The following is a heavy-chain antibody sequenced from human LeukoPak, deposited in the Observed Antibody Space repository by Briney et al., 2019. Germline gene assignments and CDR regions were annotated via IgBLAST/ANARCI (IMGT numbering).Heavy chain of an antibody. J-gene: IGHJ4*02. D-gene: IGHD3-10*01. CDR3: AILWFGEPFDY. Sequence: ASVKVSCKASGYTFTSYGISWVRQAPGQGLEWMGWISAYNGNTNYAQKLQGRVTMTTDTSTSIAYMELRSLRSDDTAVYYCAILWFGEPFDYWGQGTLVTVSS. CDR1: GYTFTSYG. V-gene: IGHV1-18*01. CDR2: ISAYNGNT.